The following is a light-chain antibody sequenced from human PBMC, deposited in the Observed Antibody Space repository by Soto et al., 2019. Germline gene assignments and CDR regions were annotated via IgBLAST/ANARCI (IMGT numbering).Light chain of an antibody. CDR3: QHRYNWLGT. CDR1: QSVGSF. V-gene: IGKV3-11*01. J-gene: IGKJ3*01. CDR2: DAS. Sequence: EIVLTQSPATLSLSPGERATLSCRASQSVGSFLAWYQQKSGQAPRLLIYDASNRAPGIPARFSGSGSGTDFTLPISSLEPEDFAAYYCQHRYNWLGTFGPGTKVDIK.